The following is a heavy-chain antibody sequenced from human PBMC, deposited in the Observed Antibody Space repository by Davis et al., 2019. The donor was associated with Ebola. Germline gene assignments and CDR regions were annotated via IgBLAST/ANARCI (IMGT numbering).Heavy chain of an antibody. CDR3: ARWIGGDCSGGNCYSLGGMDV. CDR2: IYTAGST. D-gene: IGHD2-15*01. V-gene: IGHV3-53*01. J-gene: IGHJ6*04. Sequence: GGSLRLSCAASGFTVSSNHMSWVRQAPGKGLAWVSVIYTAGSTYYADSVKGRFTISRDSSKNTLYLQMNGLRAEDTAVYYCARWIGGDCSGGNCYSLGGMDVWGKGTTVTVSS. CDR1: GFTVSSNH.